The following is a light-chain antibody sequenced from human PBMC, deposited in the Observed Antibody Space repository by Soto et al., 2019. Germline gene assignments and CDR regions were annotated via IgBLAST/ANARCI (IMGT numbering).Light chain of an antibody. CDR1: QSVSSY. V-gene: IGKV3-11*01. CDR2: DAS. Sequence: EIVLTQSPATLSFSPGERATLSCRASQSVSSYLAWYQQKPGQTPRLLIYDASNRATGIPARFSGSGSGTDFTLTISSLEPEDFAVYYCQQRTSWPITCGQGTRLAMK. J-gene: IGKJ5*01. CDR3: QQRTSWPIT.